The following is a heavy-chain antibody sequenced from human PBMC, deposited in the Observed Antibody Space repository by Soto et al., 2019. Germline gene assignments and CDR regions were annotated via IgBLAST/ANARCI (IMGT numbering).Heavy chain of an antibody. CDR2: IIPIFGTA. CDR1: GGTFSSYA. Sequence: QVQLVQSGAEVKKPGSSVKVSCKASGGTFSSYAISWVRQAPGQGLEWMGGIIPIFGTANYAQKFQGRVTITADKSTSTAYMELSSLRSEDTAVYYCARRSIVVVPAAIPYYGMDVWGQGTTVTVS. D-gene: IGHD2-2*01. CDR3: ARRSIVVVPAAIPYYGMDV. J-gene: IGHJ6*02. V-gene: IGHV1-69*06.